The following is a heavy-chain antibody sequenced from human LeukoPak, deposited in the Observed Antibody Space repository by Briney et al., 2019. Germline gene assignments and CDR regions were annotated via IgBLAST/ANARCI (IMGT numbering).Heavy chain of an antibody. D-gene: IGHD3-3*01. CDR3: AKALIFGVVIANPSADY. CDR2: ISGSGGST. Sequence: GGSLRLSCAASGFTFNNYAMNWVRQAPGKGLEWVSAISGSGGSTYYADSVKGRFTISRDNSKNTLYLQMNSLRAEDTAVYYCAKALIFGVVIANPSADYWGQGTLVTVSS. V-gene: IGHV3-23*01. J-gene: IGHJ4*02. CDR1: GFTFNNYA.